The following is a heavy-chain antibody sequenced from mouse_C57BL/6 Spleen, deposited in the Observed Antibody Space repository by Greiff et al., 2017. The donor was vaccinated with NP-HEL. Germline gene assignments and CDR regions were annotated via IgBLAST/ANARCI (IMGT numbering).Heavy chain of an antibody. V-gene: IGHV1-53*01. Sequence: QVQLKQPGTELVKPGASVKLSCKASGYTFTSYWMHWVKQRPGQGLEWIGNINPSNGGTNYNEKFKSKATLTVDKSSSTAYMQLSSLTSEDSAVYYCASIYYDYGDWYFDVWGTGTTVTVSS. CDR3: ASIYYDYGDWYFDV. J-gene: IGHJ1*03. D-gene: IGHD2-4*01. CDR1: GYTFTSYW. CDR2: INPSNGGT.